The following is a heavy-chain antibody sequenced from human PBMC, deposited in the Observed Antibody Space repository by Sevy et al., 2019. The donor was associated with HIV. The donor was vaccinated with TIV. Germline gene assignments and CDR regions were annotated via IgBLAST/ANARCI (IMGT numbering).Heavy chain of an antibody. J-gene: IGHJ4*01. CDR3: AADIVVGRDY. CDR1: GYTLTALS. Sequence: ASVKVSCKVSGYTLTALSMHWVRQAPGKGLEWMGGFDEDGEIMYAQKFQGRVTMTEDTSTDTAYMDLSSLRSEDTAMYYCAADIVVGRDYWGHGTLVTVSS. V-gene: IGHV1-24*01. D-gene: IGHD2-2*01. CDR2: FDEDGEI.